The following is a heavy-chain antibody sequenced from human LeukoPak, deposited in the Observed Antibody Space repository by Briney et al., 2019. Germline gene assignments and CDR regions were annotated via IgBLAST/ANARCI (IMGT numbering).Heavy chain of an antibody. Sequence: ASVKVSCKTSGYTFTVKFLHWLRQAPGQGLEWMAGIEPSSGAAVYGHTFRGGVTFTRDTSGSTAYMQFSRLRSDDKAVYYCAVENFYGRSGYSKAFDYWGQGTLVTVSS. J-gene: IGHJ4*02. D-gene: IGHD3-22*01. CDR2: IEPSSGAA. CDR1: GYTFTVKF. V-gene: IGHV1-2*07. CDR3: AVENFYGRSGYSKAFDY.